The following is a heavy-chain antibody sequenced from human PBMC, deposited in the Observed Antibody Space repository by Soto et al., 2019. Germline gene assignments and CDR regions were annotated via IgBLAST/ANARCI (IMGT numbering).Heavy chain of an antibody. V-gene: IGHV1-3*01. CDR1: GYSFTSYA. CDR2: INADNVNT. Sequence: QVQLVQSGAEVKKPGASVKVSCKASGYSFTSYAMHWVRQAPGQRLEWMGWINADNVNTTYSQNFQGIVTITRDTYARKAYMELSSLRSEDTAVYYCARVRGYGSSWYGDCWGQGTLVTVSS. D-gene: IGHD6-13*01. CDR3: ARVRGYGSSWYGDC. J-gene: IGHJ4*02.